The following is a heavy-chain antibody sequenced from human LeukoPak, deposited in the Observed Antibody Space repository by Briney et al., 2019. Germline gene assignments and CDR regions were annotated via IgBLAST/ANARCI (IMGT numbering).Heavy chain of an antibody. V-gene: IGHV3-7*01. J-gene: IGHJ5*02. CDR3: KRGPRGYDSSGAP. CDR1: GFTLSTYW. D-gene: IGHD3-22*01. Sequence: GGSLRLSCAASGFTLSTYWMSWVRQAPGKGLEWLANIKQDGSEKYYVDSVKGRFTISRDNVENSLDLQMNSLRVEDTAVYYCKRGPRGYDSSGAPWGQGTLVTVSS. CDR2: IKQDGSEK.